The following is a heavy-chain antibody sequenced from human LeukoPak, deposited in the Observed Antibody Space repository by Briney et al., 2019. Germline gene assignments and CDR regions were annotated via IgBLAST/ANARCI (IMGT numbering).Heavy chain of an antibody. CDR2: ISYDGSNK. V-gene: IGHV3-30*04. CDR1: GFTFSSYA. J-gene: IGHJ5*02. CDR3: AGSNDP. D-gene: IGHD3-10*01. Sequence: GGSLRLSCAASGFTFSSYAMHWFRQAPGRGLEWVAVISYDGSNKYYADSVKGRFTISRDNSENTLYLQMNSLRAEDTAVYYCAGSNDPWGQGTLVTVSS.